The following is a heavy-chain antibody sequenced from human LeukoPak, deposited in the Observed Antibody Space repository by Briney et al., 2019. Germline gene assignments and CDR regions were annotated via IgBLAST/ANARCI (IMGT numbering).Heavy chain of an antibody. D-gene: IGHD3-10*01. CDR1: GFTFSSYE. CDR3: ARALWFGTSFDY. V-gene: IGHV3-48*03. J-gene: IGHJ4*02. CDR2: ISSSGSTI. Sequence: GGSLRLSCAASGFTFSSYEMNWVRQAPGKGLEWVSYISSSGSTIYYTDSVRGRFTISRDNTKNSLYLQMSSLSAEDTAVYYCARALWFGTSFDYWGQGTLVTVSS.